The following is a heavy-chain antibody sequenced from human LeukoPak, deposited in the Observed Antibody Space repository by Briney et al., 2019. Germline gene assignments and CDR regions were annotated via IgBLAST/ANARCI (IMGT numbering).Heavy chain of an antibody. CDR3: ARGGYYDSSGYLGYYYMDV. J-gene: IGHJ6*03. Sequence: SETLSLTCTVSGGSISSYYWSWIRQPPGKGLGWIGYIYYSGSTNYNPSLKSRVTISVDTSKNQFSLKLSSVTAADTAVYYCARGGYYDSSGYLGYYYMDVWGKGTTVTVSS. CDR2: IYYSGST. D-gene: IGHD3-22*01. V-gene: IGHV4-59*01. CDR1: GGSISSYY.